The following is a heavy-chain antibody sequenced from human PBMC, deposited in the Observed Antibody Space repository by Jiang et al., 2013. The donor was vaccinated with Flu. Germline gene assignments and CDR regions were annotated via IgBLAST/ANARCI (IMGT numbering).Heavy chain of an antibody. CDR3: ATRYKYNWNDVGAFDI. J-gene: IGHJ3*02. CDR1: GGTFSSHA. V-gene: IGHV1-69*01. CDR2: IIPIFGTA. Sequence: GAEVKKPGSSVKVSCKASGGTFSSHAISWVRQAPGQGLEWMGGIIPIFGTANYAQKFQGRVTITADESTSTAYMELSSLRSEDTAVYYCATRYKYNWNDVGAFDIWGQGTMVTVSS. D-gene: IGHD1-1*01.